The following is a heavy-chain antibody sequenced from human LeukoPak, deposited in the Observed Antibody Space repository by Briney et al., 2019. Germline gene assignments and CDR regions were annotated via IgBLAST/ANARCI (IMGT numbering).Heavy chain of an antibody. V-gene: IGHV3-30*02. Sequence: GGSLRLSCAASGVTFSSYGMHWVRQAPGKGLEWVAFIRYDGSNKYYADCVKGRFTISRDNSKNTLYLQMNSLRAEDTAVYYCAKDIAVYYYMDVWGKGTTVTISS. CDR2: IRYDGSNK. J-gene: IGHJ6*03. CDR3: AKDIAVYYYMDV. D-gene: IGHD6-13*01. CDR1: GVTFSSYG.